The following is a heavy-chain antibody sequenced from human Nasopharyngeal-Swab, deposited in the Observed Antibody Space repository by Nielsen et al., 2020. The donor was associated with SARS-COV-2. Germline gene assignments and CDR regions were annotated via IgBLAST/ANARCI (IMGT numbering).Heavy chain of an antibody. CDR2: INSYTGDT. CDR1: GYTFSNYP. CDR3: ARVVNGVTGGDY. D-gene: IGHD3-3*01. Sequence: ASVKVSCKASGYTFSNYPFSWARQAPGQGLEWVGWINSYTGDTSYAQNLQGRVTLTTDTTTNTAYMDMRSLTSDDTAVYYCARVVNGVTGGDYWGQGTLVTVSS. J-gene: IGHJ4*02. V-gene: IGHV1-18*01.